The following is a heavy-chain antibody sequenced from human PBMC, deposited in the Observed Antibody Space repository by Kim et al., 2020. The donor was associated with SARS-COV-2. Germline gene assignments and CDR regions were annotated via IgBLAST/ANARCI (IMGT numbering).Heavy chain of an antibody. J-gene: IGHJ6*02. V-gene: IGHV1-18*04. CDR2: ISTYNGNT. Sequence: ASVKVSCKASGYRFSNYGITWVRQAPGQGLEWMGWISTYNGNTNYAQKVQGRVTMTTDTSTSTAYMELKSLRPDDTAVYYCARVHFVYDILTGSLSLHQNDGLDVWGQGTTVTVSS. CDR1: GYRFSNYG. D-gene: IGHD3-9*01. CDR3: ARVHFVYDILTGSLSLHQNDGLDV.